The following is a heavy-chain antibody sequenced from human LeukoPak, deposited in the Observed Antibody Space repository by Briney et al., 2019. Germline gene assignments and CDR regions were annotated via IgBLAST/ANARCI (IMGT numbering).Heavy chain of an antibody. Sequence: SETLSLTCSVSGDSISRYYWNWIRQPAGRGLEWIGRIFAGGFINYNPSLSSRVTVSLDTSKNQVSLKLTSVTAADTAVYYCARHSMLSSTYFGVSDIWGQGTTVTVSS. J-gene: IGHJ3*02. CDR3: ARHSMLSSTYFGVSDI. V-gene: IGHV4-4*07. D-gene: IGHD6-13*01. CDR2: IFAGGFI. CDR1: GDSISRYY.